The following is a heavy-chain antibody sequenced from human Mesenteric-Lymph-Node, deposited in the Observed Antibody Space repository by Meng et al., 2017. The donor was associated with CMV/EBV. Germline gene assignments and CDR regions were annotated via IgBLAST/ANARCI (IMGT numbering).Heavy chain of an antibody. J-gene: IGHJ4*02. D-gene: IGHD3-22*01. CDR1: GFSFSDYY. CDR2: ISSSGNII. Sequence: GESLKISCAASGFSFSDYYMGWIRQTPGKGLEWVSYISSSGNIIKYADSVKGRFTISRDNAKNSLSLQMNSLRAEDTAVYYCARAFNYYDSSGYFLWFDYWGQGTLVTVSS. V-gene: IGHV3-11*04. CDR3: ARAFNYYDSSGYFLWFDY.